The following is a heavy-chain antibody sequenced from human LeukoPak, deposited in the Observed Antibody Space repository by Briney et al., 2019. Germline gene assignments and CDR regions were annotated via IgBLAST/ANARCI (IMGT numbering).Heavy chain of an antibody. CDR1: GYSISSGYY. J-gene: IGHJ4*02. D-gene: IGHD3-22*01. V-gene: IGHV4-38-2*02. CDR2: IYYSGST. CDR3: ARVRRYYYDSSGCFDY. Sequence: PSETLSLTCTVSGYSISSGYYWGWIRQPPGKGLEWIGSIYYSGSTYYNPSLKSRVTISVDTSKNQFSLKLSSVTAADTAVYYCARVRRYYYDSSGCFDYWGQGTLVTVSS.